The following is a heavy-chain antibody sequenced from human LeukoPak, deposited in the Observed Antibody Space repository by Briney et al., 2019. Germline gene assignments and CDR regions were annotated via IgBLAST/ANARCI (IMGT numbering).Heavy chain of an antibody. V-gene: IGHV1-3*03. Sequence: GASVKVSCKASGYTFTSYAMHWVRQAPGQRLEWMGWINAGNGNTKYSQEFQGRVTITRDTSASTAYTELSSLRSEDMAVYYCARGPPLWFGELFDAFDIWGQGTMVTVSS. CDR2: INAGNGNT. D-gene: IGHD3-10*01. J-gene: IGHJ3*02. CDR1: GYTFTSYA. CDR3: ARGPPLWFGELFDAFDI.